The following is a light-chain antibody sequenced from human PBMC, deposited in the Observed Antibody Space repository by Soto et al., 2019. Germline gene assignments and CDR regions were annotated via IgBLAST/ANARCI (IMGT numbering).Light chain of an antibody. CDR2: GNN. CDR1: ISNIGAGYD. V-gene: IGLV1-40*01. CDR3: CSYVGARSYV. Sequence: QSVLTQPPSVSGAPGQRVTISCTGSISNIGAGYDVHWYQQFPGKVPKLLIHGNNNRPSGVPDRFSGSTSGTSASLAITGLQAEDEADYYCCSYVGARSYVFGTGTKVTVL. J-gene: IGLJ1*01.